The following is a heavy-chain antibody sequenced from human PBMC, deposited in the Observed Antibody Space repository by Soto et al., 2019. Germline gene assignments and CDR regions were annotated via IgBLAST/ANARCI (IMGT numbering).Heavy chain of an antibody. D-gene: IGHD3-10*01. Sequence: QVQLQESGPGLVKPSQTLSLTCTVSGGSVRRGNYYWSWIRQFPGKGLEWIGYISNSGRTHYSPSLTSRITILVDTSKNQFFLELRSVTAADTALYYCARADYATGSYYPDYWGQGTLVTVSS. CDR3: ARADYATGSYYPDY. V-gene: IGHV4-31*03. CDR1: GGSVRRGNYY. J-gene: IGHJ4*02. CDR2: ISNSGRT.